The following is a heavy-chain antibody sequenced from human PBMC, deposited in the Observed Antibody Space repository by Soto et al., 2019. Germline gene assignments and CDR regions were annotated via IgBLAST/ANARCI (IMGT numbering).Heavy chain of an antibody. CDR3: ARGYREDIAVVVGARPGEYGVDV. Sequence: QVQLVESGGGVVQPGRSLRLSCAASGFTFSSYAMHWVRQAPVKGLECVAVISYDGSNKFYRDSVKGRFTISRDNSKNTLYLQINSLRYEDTAVYYCARGYREDIAVVVGARPGEYGVDVWGQGTTVNVSS. CDR1: GFTFSSYA. D-gene: IGHD2-15*01. J-gene: IGHJ6*02. CDR2: ISYDGSNK. V-gene: IGHV3-30-3*01.